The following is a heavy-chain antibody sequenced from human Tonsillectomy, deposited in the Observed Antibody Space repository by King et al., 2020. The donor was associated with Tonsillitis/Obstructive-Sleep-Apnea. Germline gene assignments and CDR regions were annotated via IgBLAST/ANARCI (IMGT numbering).Heavy chain of an antibody. CDR3: ATVYSSGWYEGDAFDI. CDR1: GGSISSINW. J-gene: IGHJ3*02. D-gene: IGHD6-19*01. CDR2: IYHSGRT. Sequence: QLQESGPGLVKPSGTLSLTCAVSGGSISSINWCGWVRQPPGKGLEWIGEIYHSGRTNYNPSLKSRVTISVDKSKNQFSLKLSSVTAADTAVYYCATVYSSGWYEGDAFDIWGQGTMVTVSS. V-gene: IGHV4-4*02.